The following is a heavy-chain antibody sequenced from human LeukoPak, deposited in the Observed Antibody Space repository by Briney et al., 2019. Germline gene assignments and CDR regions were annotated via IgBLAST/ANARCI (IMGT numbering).Heavy chain of an antibody. CDR2: ISSSSIYI. Sequence: GGSLRLSCAASGFTFSNYNMTWVRQAPGKGLEWVSSISSSSIYISYADSVKGRFTISRDNTKNALYLQMNSLRAEDTAVFYCARTLYSIVPAVDDYLDSWGQGTLVTVSS. CDR3: ARTLYSIVPAVDDYLDS. CDR1: GFTFSNYN. D-gene: IGHD2/OR15-2a*01. V-gene: IGHV3-21*01. J-gene: IGHJ4*02.